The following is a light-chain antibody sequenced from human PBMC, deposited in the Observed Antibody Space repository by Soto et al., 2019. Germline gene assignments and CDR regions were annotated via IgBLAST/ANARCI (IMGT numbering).Light chain of an antibody. V-gene: IGKV3-20*01. CDR3: QQYGSSRWT. Sequence: VLTQSPGTLSLSPGERATLSCRASQSVSSSYLAWYQQNRGQAPRLLIHGASSRATGIPDRFSGSGSGTDFTLTISRLEPEDFAVYYCQQYGSSRWTFGQGTKVDIK. J-gene: IGKJ1*01. CDR1: QSVSSSY. CDR2: GAS.